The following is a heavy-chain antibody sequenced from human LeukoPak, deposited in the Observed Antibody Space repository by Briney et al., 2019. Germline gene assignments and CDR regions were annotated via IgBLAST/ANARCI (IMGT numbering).Heavy chain of an antibody. CDR3: ARDRRYCSSTSCYGDFDY. Sequence: GGSLRLSCAASGFTFSDYYMSWIRQAPGKGLEWVSYISSSGSTIYYADSVKGRFTISRDNAKNSLYLQMNSLRAEDTAVYYCARDRRYCSSTSCYGDFDYWGQGTLVTVSS. J-gene: IGHJ4*02. V-gene: IGHV3-11*01. CDR1: GFTFSDYY. D-gene: IGHD2-2*01. CDR2: ISSSGSTI.